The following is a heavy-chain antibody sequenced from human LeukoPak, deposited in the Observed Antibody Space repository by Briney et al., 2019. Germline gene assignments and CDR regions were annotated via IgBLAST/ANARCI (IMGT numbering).Heavy chain of an antibody. J-gene: IGHJ4*02. D-gene: IGHD6-6*01. Sequence: SETLSLTCTVSGGSISSYYWSWIRQPPGKGLEWIGYIYYSGSTNYNPSLKSRVTISVDTSKNQFSLKLSSVTAADTAVYYCARDQGSSSVGFDYWGQGTLVTVSS. CDR3: ARDQGSSSVGFDY. CDR2: IYYSGST. V-gene: IGHV4-59*01. CDR1: GGSISSYY.